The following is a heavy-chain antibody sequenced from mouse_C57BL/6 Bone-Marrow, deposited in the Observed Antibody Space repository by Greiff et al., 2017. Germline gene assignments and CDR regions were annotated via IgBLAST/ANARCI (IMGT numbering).Heavy chain of an antibody. V-gene: IGHV1-42*01. Sequence: VQLQPSGPELVKPGASVKISCKASGYSFTGYYMNWVKQSPEKSLEWIGEINPSTGGTTYNQKFKAKATLTVDKSSSTAYMQLKSLTSEDSAVYYCARRASMDYWGQGTSVTVSS. CDR3: ARRASMDY. CDR2: INPSTGGT. CDR1: GYSFTGYY. J-gene: IGHJ4*01. D-gene: IGHD6-1*01.